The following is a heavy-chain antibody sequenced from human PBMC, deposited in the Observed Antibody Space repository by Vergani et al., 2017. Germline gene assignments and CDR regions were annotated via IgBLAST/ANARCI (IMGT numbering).Heavy chain of an antibody. CDR3: ASGKFRNTVTLEAFDI. Sequence: QVQLQQSGPGLVKPSQTLSLTCAISGDSVSSKSATWNWIRQSPSRGLEWLGRTYYRSKWYNDYAVSVKSRITINPDTSKSQFSLQLKSVTPEDTAVYYCASGKFRNTVTLEAFDIWGQGTMVTVSS. CDR1: GDSVSSKSAT. CDR2: TYYRSKWYN. V-gene: IGHV6-1*01. D-gene: IGHD4-17*01. J-gene: IGHJ3*02.